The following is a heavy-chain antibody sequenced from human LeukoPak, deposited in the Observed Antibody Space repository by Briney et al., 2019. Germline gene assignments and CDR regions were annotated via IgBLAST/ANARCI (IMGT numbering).Heavy chain of an antibody. CDR1: GYTFTGYY. J-gene: IGHJ5*02. V-gene: IGHV1-2*02. D-gene: IGHD3-9*01. Sequence: ASVKVSCKASGYTFTGYYMHWVRQAPGQGLEWMGWINPNSGGTNYAQKLQGRVTMTTDTSTSTAYMELRSLRSDDTAVYYCARVLGYDILTGYYGYNWFDPWGQGTLVTVSS. CDR2: INPNSGGT. CDR3: ARVLGYDILTGYYGYNWFDP.